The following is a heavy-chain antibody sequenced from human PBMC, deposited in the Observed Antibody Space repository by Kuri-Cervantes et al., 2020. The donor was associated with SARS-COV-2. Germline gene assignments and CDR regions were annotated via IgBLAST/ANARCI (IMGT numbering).Heavy chain of an antibody. D-gene: IGHD3-10*01. V-gene: IGHV1-18*01. Sequence: ASVKVSCKASGYTFTSYGISWVRQAPGQGLEWMGWISAYNGNTNYAQKLQGRVTMTTDTSTSTAYMELRSLRAEDTALYYCAKDMVAMVPFYYYYGMDVWGQGTTVTVSS. CDR3: AKDMVAMVPFYYYYGMDV. J-gene: IGHJ6*02. CDR1: GYTFTSYG. CDR2: ISAYNGNT.